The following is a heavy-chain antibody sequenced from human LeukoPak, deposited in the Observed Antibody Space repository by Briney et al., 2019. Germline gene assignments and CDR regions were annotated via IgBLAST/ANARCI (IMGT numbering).Heavy chain of an antibody. CDR2: ISWNSGII. J-gene: IGHJ4*01. V-gene: IGHV3-9*01. Sequence: GGSLRLSCAASGFTFNDYAMHWVRQAPGKGLEWVSGISWNSGIIVYADSVRGRFTISRDTATNSLYLQMSSLTAEDTALYFCTKDQGSGIYYNLGYFDYWGHGTLVTVSS. CDR3: TKDQGSGIYYNLGYFDY. D-gene: IGHD3-10*01. CDR1: GFTFNDYA.